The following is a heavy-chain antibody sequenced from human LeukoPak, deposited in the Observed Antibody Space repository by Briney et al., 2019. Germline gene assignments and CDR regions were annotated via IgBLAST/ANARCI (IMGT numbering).Heavy chain of an antibody. D-gene: IGHD6-19*01. V-gene: IGHV1-69*05. J-gene: IGHJ4*02. CDR1: GGTFSSYA. CDR2: IIPIFGTA. Sequence: ASVKVSCKASGGTFSSYAISWVRQAPGQGLEWMGRIIPIFGTANYAQKFQGRVTITTDESTSTAYMELSSLRSEDTAVYYCAALHPSGWYAFDYWGQGTLVTVSS. CDR3: AALHPSGWYAFDY.